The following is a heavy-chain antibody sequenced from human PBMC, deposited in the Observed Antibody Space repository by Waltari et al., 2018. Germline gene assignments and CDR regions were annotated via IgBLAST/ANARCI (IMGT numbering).Heavy chain of an antibody. V-gene: IGHV4-59*01. CDR2: IYYSGST. J-gene: IGHJ4*02. D-gene: IGHD6-19*01. CDR3: ARGNNSGWIKTLLDY. Sequence: QVQLQESGPGLVKPSETLSLTCTVSGGSISSYYWSWIRQPPGKGLEWIGHIYYSGSTNYNPSLKSRVTISVDTSKNQFSLKLSSVTAADTAVYYCARGNNSGWIKTLLDYWGQGTLVTVSS. CDR1: GGSISSYY.